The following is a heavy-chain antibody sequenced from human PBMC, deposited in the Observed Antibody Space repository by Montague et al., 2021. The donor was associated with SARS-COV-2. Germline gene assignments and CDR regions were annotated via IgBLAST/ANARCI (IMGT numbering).Heavy chain of an antibody. J-gene: IGHJ6*02. CDR1: GGSISGYY. D-gene: IGHD3-3*01. CDR3: ARDRRFLEWPGLYYYYGMDV. Sequence: SETLSLTCTVSGGSISGYYWSWIRQPPGKGLEWIGYIYYSGSTNYNPSLKSRVTISVDASKNQFSLKLSSVTAADTAVYYCARDRRFLEWPGLYYYYGMDVWGQGTTVTVSS. V-gene: IGHV4-59*01. CDR2: IYYSGST.